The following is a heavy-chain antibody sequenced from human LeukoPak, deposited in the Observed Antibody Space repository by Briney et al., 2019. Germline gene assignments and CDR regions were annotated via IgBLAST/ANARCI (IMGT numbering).Heavy chain of an antibody. V-gene: IGHV3-43*02. CDR1: GFTFNSFA. CDR3: ATDHGYSYGIDF. D-gene: IGHD5-18*01. CDR2: ISGDADST. J-gene: IGHJ4*02. Sequence: GGSLRLSCAASGFTFNSFAMHWVRQAPGKDLEWVSLISGDADSTYYADSVKGRFTISRDNRKNSLYLHMNSLTTEDTAFYYCATDHGYSYGIDFWGQGTLVTVSS.